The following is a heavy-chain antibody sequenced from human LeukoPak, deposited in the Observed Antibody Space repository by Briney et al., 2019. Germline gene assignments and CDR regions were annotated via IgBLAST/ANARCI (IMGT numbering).Heavy chain of an antibody. Sequence: GGSLRLSCAASGFTFSSYGMHWVRQAPGKGLEWVAVISYDGSNKYYADSVKGRFTISRDNSKNTLYLHMNSLRAEDTAVYYCAKQYLYGSGRRVGLDVWGKGTTVTVSS. CDR2: ISYDGSNK. J-gene: IGHJ6*04. D-gene: IGHD3-10*01. CDR3: AKQYLYGSGRRVGLDV. CDR1: GFTFSSYG. V-gene: IGHV3-30*18.